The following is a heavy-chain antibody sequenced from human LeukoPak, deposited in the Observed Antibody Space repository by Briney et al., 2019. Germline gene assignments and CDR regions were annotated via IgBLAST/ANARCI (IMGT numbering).Heavy chain of an antibody. CDR1: GFTLSSYA. D-gene: IGHD1-1*01. CDR3: ARGFHWNDDGFAPTDY. CDR2: IWYDGSNK. J-gene: IGHJ4*02. V-gene: IGHV3-33*08. Sequence: GGSLRLSCAASGFTLSSYAMSWVRQAPGKGLEWVAVIWYDGSNKYYADSVKGRFTISRDNSKNTLYLQVNSLRVEDTAVYYCARGFHWNDDGFAPTDYWGQGTLVTVSS.